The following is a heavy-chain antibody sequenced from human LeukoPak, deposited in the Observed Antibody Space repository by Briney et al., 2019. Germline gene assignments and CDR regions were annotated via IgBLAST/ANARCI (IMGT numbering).Heavy chain of an antibody. CDR3: ARVDTVMAYYFDL. D-gene: IGHD5-18*01. CDR1: GFAFSGFA. Sequence: PGGSLRLSCAASGFAFSGFAMSWVRQTPGKGLEWVSTISGGGGTTYYADSVRGRFTISRHNSRNTLYLQMNSLRAEDTAVYYCARVDTVMAYYFDLWGQGTLVTVSS. J-gene: IGHJ4*02. CDR2: ISGGGGTT. V-gene: IGHV3-23*01.